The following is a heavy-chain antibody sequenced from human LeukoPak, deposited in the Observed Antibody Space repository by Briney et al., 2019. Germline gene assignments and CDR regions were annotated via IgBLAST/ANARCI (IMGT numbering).Heavy chain of an antibody. CDR2: INHGGTT. CDR1: GGSFSAYY. J-gene: IGHJ6*04. Sequence: SETLSLTCAVNGGSFSAYYWNWIRQPPGKGLEWIGEINHGGTTNYNPSLKSRLTISVDTSQNQFSLKLSSVTAADTAVYYCARLRRYCSSTSCPKTLDVWDKGTTVTVSS. D-gene: IGHD2-2*01. CDR3: ARLRRYCSSTSCPKTLDV. V-gene: IGHV4-34*01.